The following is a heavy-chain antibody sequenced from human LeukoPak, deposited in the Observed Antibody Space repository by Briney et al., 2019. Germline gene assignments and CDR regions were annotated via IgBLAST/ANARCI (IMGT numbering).Heavy chain of an antibody. CDR3: TRVQAGRSGLMDV. V-gene: IGHV3-23*01. Sequence: PGGSLRLSCAASGFTFSSYAMSWVRQAPGKGLEWVPAISGSGGSTYYADSVKGRFTISRDNAKNTLYLQMNSLRAEDAAVYYCTRVQAGRSGLMDVWGRGTTVTAS. J-gene: IGHJ6*02. D-gene: IGHD3-10*01. CDR2: ISGSGGST. CDR1: GFTFSSYA.